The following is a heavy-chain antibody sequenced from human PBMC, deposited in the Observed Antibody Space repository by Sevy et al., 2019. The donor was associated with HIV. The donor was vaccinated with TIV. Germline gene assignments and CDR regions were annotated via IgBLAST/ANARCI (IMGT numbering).Heavy chain of an antibody. V-gene: IGHV3-30*04. CDR1: GFIFSNYA. Sequence: GGSLRLSCAASGFIFSNYAIHWVRRAPGKGLEWVAVISYDGSNKHYAASVKGRFTISRDNSRKTLFLQMNRLRLDDTAVYYCARDPTFSSDTRGYYPFDSWGQGTLVTVSS. J-gene: IGHJ4*02. D-gene: IGHD3-22*01. CDR2: ISYDGSNK. CDR3: ARDPTFSSDTRGYYPFDS.